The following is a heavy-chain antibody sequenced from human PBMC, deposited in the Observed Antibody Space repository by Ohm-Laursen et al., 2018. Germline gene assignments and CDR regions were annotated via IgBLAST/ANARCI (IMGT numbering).Heavy chain of an antibody. V-gene: IGHV4-34*01. CDR2: INHSGST. D-gene: IGHD1-26*01. CDR1: GGSISSYY. J-gene: IGHJ4*02. Sequence: GTLSLTCTVSGGSISSYYWSWIRQPPGKGLEWIGEINHSGSTNYNPSLKSRVTISVDTSKNQFSLKLSSVTAADTAVYYCARQRVGAADYWGQGTLVTVSS. CDR3: ARQRVGAADY.